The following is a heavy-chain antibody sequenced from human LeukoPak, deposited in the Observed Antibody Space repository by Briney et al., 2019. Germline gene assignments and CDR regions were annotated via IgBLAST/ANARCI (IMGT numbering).Heavy chain of an antibody. Sequence: SVKVSCKASGFTFTSSAMQWVRQARGQRLEWIGWIVVGSGNTNYAQKFQERVTITRDMSTSTAYMELSSPRSEDTAVYYCAADSQYDFWSGPMTENAFDIWGQGTMVTVSS. CDR3: AADSQYDFWSGPMTENAFDI. V-gene: IGHV1-58*02. D-gene: IGHD3-3*01. CDR2: IVVGSGNT. J-gene: IGHJ3*02. CDR1: GFTFTSSA.